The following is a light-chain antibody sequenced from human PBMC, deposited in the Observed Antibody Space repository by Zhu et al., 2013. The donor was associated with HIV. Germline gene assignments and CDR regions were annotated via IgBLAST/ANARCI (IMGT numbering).Light chain of an antibody. Sequence: DVQMTQSPSSVSASVGDRVTITCRTSQDVSTWLAWYQQKPGKAPNLLIYRASSLQSGVPSRFSGSGSGTDFTLTISSLQPEDFATYYCQQSYETPRTFGQGTKVEVK. CDR2: RAS. J-gene: IGKJ1*01. CDR1: QDVSTW. CDR3: QQSYETPRT. V-gene: IGKV1-12*01.